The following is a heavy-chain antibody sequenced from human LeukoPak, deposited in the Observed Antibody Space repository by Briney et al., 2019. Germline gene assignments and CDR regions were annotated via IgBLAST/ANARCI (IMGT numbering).Heavy chain of an antibody. J-gene: IGHJ6*03. V-gene: IGHV3-7*01. CDR2: IKQDGSEK. CDR3: ARDRLAVAGTTFYYYYYYMDV. CDR1: GFTFSSYW. D-gene: IGHD6-19*01. Sequence: AGGSLRLSCAASGFTFSSYWMSWVRQAPGKGLEWVANIKQDGSEKYYVDSVKGRFTISRDNAKSSLYLQMNSLRAEDTAVYYCARDRLAVAGTTFYYYYYYMDVWGKGTTVTVSS.